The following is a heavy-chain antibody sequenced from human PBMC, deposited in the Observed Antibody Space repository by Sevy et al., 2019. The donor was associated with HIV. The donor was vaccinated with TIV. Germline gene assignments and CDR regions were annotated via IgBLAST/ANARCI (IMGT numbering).Heavy chain of an antibody. CDR3: ARSRDNHNWFDP. CDR2: ISSSSSYI. CDR1: GFTFSSYS. V-gene: IGHV3-21*01. J-gene: IGHJ5*02. D-gene: IGHD1-20*01. Sequence: GGSLRLSCAASGFTFSSYSMNWVRQAPGKGLEWVSSISSSSSYIYYADSVKGRFTISRDNAKNSLYLQMNGLRAEDTAVYYCARSRDNHNWFDPWGQGTLVTVSS.